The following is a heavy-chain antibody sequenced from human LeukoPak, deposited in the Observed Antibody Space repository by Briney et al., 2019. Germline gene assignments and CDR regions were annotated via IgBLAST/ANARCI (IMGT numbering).Heavy chain of an antibody. CDR2: MNPNSGNT. CDR1: GYTFTSYD. CDR3: ARRPPNESGIAAATL. J-gene: IGHJ4*02. D-gene: IGHD6-25*01. V-gene: IGHV1-8*01. Sequence: ASVKVSCKASGYTFTSYDINWVRQATGQGLEWMGWMNPNSGNTGYAQKFQGRVTMTRNTSISTAYLQWSSLKASDTAMYYCARRPPNESGIAAATLWGQGTLVTVSS.